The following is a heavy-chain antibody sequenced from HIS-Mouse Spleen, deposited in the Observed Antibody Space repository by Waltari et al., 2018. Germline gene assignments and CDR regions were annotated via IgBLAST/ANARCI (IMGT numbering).Heavy chain of an antibody. CDR2: ISGSGGST. J-gene: IGHJ1*01. CDR1: GFPFSSYA. V-gene: IGHV3-23*01. CDR3: ANPKSVAAAPQYFQH. Sequence: EVQLLESGGGLVQPGGSLRLPCAASGFPFSSYARGWVRQAPGKGLEWVSAISGSGGSTYYADSVKGRFTISRDNSKNTLYLQMNSLRAEDTAVYYCANPKSVAAAPQYFQHWGQGTLVTVSS. D-gene: IGHD2-2*01.